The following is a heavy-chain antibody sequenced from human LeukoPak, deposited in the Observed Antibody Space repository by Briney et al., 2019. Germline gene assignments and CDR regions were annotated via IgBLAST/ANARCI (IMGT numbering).Heavy chain of an antibody. V-gene: IGHV3-74*01. Sequence: GSLRLSCAASGFTFSGYWMHWVRQAPGKGLVWVSRINTDGSSTSYADSVKGRFTISRDNAKNTLYLQMNSLRAEDTAVYYCARGYSSSDLDYWGQGTLVTVSS. CDR3: ARGYSSSDLDY. CDR1: GFTFSGYW. D-gene: IGHD6-6*01. CDR2: INTDGSST. J-gene: IGHJ4*02.